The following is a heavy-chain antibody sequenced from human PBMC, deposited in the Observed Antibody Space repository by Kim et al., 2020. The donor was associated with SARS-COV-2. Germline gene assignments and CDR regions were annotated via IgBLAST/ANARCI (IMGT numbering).Heavy chain of an antibody. CDR3: ARYPNFKAAADDY. D-gene: IGHD6-13*01. J-gene: IGHJ4*02. V-gene: IGHV4-59*01. Sequence: HPTHESRVTISVDTSKNQFALKLSAVTAADTAVYYCARYPNFKAAADDYWGEGTLVTVSS.